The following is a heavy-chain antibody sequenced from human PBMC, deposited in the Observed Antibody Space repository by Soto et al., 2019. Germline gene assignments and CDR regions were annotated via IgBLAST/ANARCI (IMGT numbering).Heavy chain of an antibody. CDR2: ISAYNGNT. CDR3: AVRLNSRHYYYYGMDV. V-gene: IGHV1-18*01. CDR1: GYTFTSYG. J-gene: IGHJ6*02. Sequence: ASVKVSCKASGYTFTSYGISWVRQAPGQGLEWMGWISAYNGNTNYAQKLQGRVTMTTDTSTSTVYMELSSLRSEDTAVYYCAVRLNSRHYYYYGMDVWGQGTTVTVSS. D-gene: IGHD6-13*01.